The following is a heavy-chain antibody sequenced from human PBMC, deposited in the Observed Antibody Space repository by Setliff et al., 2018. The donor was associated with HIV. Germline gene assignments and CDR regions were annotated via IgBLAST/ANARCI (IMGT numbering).Heavy chain of an antibody. J-gene: IGHJ4*02. CDR3: VRHITNPRWAYFDY. CDR1: GYDFSRFW. CDR2: IYPGASEA. Sequence: PGESLKISCKASGYDFSRFWVAWVRQMPGKGLEYMGIIYPGASEARYSPSFQGQVTISAFKSITTAYLQWSSLKASDTAIYFCVRHITNPRWAYFDYWGQGTPVTVSS. D-gene: IGHD1-20*01. V-gene: IGHV5-51*01.